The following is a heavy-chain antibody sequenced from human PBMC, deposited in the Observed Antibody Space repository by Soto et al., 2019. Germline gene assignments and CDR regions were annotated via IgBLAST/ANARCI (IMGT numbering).Heavy chain of an antibody. Sequence: PGGSLDLSCAAHRFTLSSYCMPWAGQAPGKGLEWVAVIFYGGRNKYYADSVTGRFTISRDISKNTLYLQMNSLRAEDKAVYYCAIVRGYSGYYSDYRGQGTLVTVSS. V-gene: IGHV3-33*01. CDR2: IFYGGRNK. CDR3: AIVRGYSGYYSDY. CDR1: RFTLSSYC. J-gene: IGHJ4*02. D-gene: IGHD5-12*01.